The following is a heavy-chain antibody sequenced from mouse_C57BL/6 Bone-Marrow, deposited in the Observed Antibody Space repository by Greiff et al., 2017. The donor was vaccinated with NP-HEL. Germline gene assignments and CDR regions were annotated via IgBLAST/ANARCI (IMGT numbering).Heavy chain of an antibody. CDR1: GYTFTSYW. CDR2: IDPSDSET. J-gene: IGHJ2*01. Sequence: QVQLQQPGAELVRPGSSVKLSCKASGYTFTSYWMHWVKQRPIQGLEWIGNIDPSDSETHYNQKFKDKATLTVDKSSSTAYMQLSSLTSEDSAVYYCARRKRGFRYFDYWGQGTTLTVSS. V-gene: IGHV1-52*01. CDR3: ARRKRGFRYFDY.